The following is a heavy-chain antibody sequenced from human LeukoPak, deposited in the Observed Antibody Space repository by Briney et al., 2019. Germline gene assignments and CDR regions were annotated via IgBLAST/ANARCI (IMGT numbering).Heavy chain of an antibody. D-gene: IGHD3-22*01. V-gene: IGHV4-4*07. CDR2: IYTSAST. CDR1: GGSISSYY. Sequence: LETLSLTCTVSGGSISSYYWSWIRQSAGKGLEWIGRIYTSASTNYNPSLKSRVTISVDTSKNQFSLKLNSVTAADTAVYYCARSSEGRYYYDSSGYSYYYYYMDVWGKGTTVTISS. CDR3: ARSSEGRYYYDSSGYSYYYYYMDV. J-gene: IGHJ6*03.